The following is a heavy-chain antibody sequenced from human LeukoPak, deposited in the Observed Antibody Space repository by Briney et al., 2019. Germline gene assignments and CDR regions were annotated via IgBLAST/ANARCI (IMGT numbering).Heavy chain of an antibody. CDR1: DDSISDYY. J-gene: IGHJ4*02. Sequence: SETLSLTCTVSDDSISDYYRGWIRQPPGKGLEWIGYIYYSGSTNYNPSLKSRVTISVDTSKNQFSLKLSSVTAADTAVYYCARDNYYDSSGYYYLGYWGQGTPVTVSS. V-gene: IGHV4-59*01. D-gene: IGHD3-22*01. CDR2: IYYSGST. CDR3: ARDNYYDSSGYYYLGY.